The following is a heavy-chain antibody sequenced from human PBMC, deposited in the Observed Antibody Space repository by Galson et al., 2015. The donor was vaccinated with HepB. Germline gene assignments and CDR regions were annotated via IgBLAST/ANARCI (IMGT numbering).Heavy chain of an antibody. D-gene: IGHD3-16*02. CDR1: GFTFSSYA. V-gene: IGHV3-23*01. CDR3: AKAETYDYIWGSYPIR. J-gene: IGHJ4*02. Sequence: SLRLSCAASGFTFSSYAMSWVRQAPGKGLEWVSAISGSGGSTYYADSVKGRFTISRDNSKNTLYLQMNSLRAEDTAVYYCAKAETYDYIWGSYPIRWGQGTLVTVSS. CDR2: ISGSGGST.